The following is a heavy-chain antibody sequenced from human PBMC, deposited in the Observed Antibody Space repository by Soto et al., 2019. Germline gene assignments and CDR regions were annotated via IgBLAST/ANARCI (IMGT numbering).Heavy chain of an antibody. CDR1: GFSFSSYG. CDR3: ARDDDYGDDGLDY. Sequence: QVQLVESGGGVVQPGRSLRLSCAASGFSFSSYGMHWVRQAPGQGLEWVAVILDDGSDKDYTDAVKGRFTISRDNSKNSLYLEMNSLRAEDTAVYYCARDDDYGDDGLDYWGQGTRVTVTS. D-gene: IGHD4-17*01. J-gene: IGHJ4*02. CDR2: ILDDGSDK. V-gene: IGHV3-33*01.